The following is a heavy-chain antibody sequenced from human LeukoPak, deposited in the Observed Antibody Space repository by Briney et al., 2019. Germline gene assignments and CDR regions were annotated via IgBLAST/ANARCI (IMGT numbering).Heavy chain of an antibody. CDR1: GGSIRTYY. Sequence: SETLSLTCTVSGGSIRTYYWSWIRQPPGKGLEWIGYIFYSGTTNYNPSLKSRVTISVDTSKNQFSLKLTSVTAADTAVYYCARNWTSGFHSLDYWGQGTLVTVSS. V-gene: IGHV4-59*01. CDR2: IFYSGTT. D-gene: IGHD2-8*02. J-gene: IGHJ4*02. CDR3: ARNWTSGFHSLDY.